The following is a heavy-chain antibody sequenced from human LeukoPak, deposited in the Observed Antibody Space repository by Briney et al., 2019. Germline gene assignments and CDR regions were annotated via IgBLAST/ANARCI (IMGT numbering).Heavy chain of an antibody. J-gene: IGHJ4*02. CDR1: GESFNNYY. CDR3: ARAGWFGELYGPLDF. D-gene: IGHD3-10*01. V-gene: IGHV4-34*01. CDR2: INHSGST. Sequence: PSETLSLTCAVYGESFNNYYWTWIRQPPGKGLEWIGEINHSGSTNYNPSLKSRVTISVDPSKNQFSLKLTSVIAADTALYYCARAGWFGELYGPLDFWGQGTLVTVSS.